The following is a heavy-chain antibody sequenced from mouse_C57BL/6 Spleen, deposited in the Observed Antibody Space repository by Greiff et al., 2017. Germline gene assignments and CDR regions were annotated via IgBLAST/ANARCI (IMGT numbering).Heavy chain of an antibody. D-gene: IGHD2-1*01. CDR2: ISYDGSN. CDR3: ARERSYYGNYEWYFDV. J-gene: IGHJ1*03. Sequence: EVKLQESGPGLVKPSQSLSLTCSVTGYSITSGYYWNWIRQFPGNKLEWMGYISYDGSNNYNPSLKNRISITRDTSKNQFFLNLNSVTTEDTATYYCARERSYYGNYEWYFDVWGTGTTVTVSS. V-gene: IGHV3-6*01. CDR1: GYSITSGYY.